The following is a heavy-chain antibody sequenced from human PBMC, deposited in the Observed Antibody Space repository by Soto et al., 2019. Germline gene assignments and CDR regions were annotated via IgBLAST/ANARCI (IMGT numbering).Heavy chain of an antibody. J-gene: IGHJ4*02. V-gene: IGHV3-33*01. D-gene: IGHD2-21*01. CDR1: GFTFSSYG. CDR3: ARDLSVIRPSYYFDY. Sequence: QVQLVESGGGVVQPGRSLRLSCAASGFTFSSYGMHWVRQAPGKGLEWVAVIWYDGSNKYYADSVKGRFTISRDNSKNTLYLQMNSLRAEDTAVYYCARDLSVIRPSYYFDYWGQGTLVTVSS. CDR2: IWYDGSNK.